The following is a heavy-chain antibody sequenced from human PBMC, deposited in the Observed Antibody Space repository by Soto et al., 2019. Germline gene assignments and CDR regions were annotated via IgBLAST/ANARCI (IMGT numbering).Heavy chain of an antibody. J-gene: IGHJ4*02. Sequence: GASLRLSCAASDFNVTNGHMNWVLQAPGTRLEWVSVIFGDGNTKYGDSVKGRFTISRDNAKNSLYLQMNSLRAEDTAVYYCARDSGRGTQGDYWGQGTLVTVPQ. CDR3: ARDSGRGTQGDY. D-gene: IGHD1-26*01. V-gene: IGHV3-53*01. CDR2: IFGDGNT. CDR1: DFNVTNGH.